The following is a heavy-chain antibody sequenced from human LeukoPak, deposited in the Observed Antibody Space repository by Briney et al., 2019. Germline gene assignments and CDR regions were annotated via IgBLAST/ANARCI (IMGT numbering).Heavy chain of an antibody. CDR1: GFTFSSYW. CDR3: ARLRRGIAVN. J-gene: IGHJ4*02. Sequence: GSLRLSCAASGFTFSSYWMSWVRQPPGKGLEWIGEINHSGSTNYNPSLKSRVTISVDTSKNQFSLKLSSVTAADTAVYYCARLRRGIAVNWGQGTLVTVSS. V-gene: IGHV4-34*01. D-gene: IGHD6-19*01. CDR2: INHSGST.